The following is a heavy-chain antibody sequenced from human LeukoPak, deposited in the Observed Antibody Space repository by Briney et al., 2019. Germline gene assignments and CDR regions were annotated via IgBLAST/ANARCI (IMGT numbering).Heavy chain of an antibody. CDR1: GGSISSYY. D-gene: IGHD6-13*01. CDR2: IYSSGST. Sequence: PSETLSLTCTVSGGSISSYYWSWIRQPPGKGLESIGRIYSSGSTNYNPSLESRVTMSVDTTKNQFSLKLSSVTAADTAVYYCARERGSSWSLDYWGQGTLVTVSS. CDR3: ARERGSSWSLDY. J-gene: IGHJ4*02. V-gene: IGHV4-4*07.